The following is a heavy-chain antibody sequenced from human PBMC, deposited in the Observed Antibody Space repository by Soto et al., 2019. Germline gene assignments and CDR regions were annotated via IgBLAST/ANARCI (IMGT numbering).Heavy chain of an antibody. Sequence: PGGSLRLSCAASGLTFSSSVMHWVRQAPGEGLEWVGVIYYDGSEQYYGDSVKGRFTISRDNSKNTLYLQMNSLRDEDTAVYYCAKEESSGWYRTADYWGQGTLVTVSS. J-gene: IGHJ4*02. CDR1: GLTFSSSV. CDR2: IYYDGSEQ. CDR3: AKEESSGWYRTADY. D-gene: IGHD6-19*01. V-gene: IGHV3-30*18.